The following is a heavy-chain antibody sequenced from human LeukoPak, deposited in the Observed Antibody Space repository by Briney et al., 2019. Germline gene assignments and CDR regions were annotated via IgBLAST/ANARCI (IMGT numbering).Heavy chain of an antibody. D-gene: IGHD6-19*01. Sequence: GGSLRLSCAASGFTFNTFAMGWVRQAPGKGLEWVSAISGSGGSTYYADSVKGRFTISRDNSKNTLYLQMNSLRAEDTAVYYCAKDPQWLVPSWFDPWGQGTLVTVSS. CDR1: GFTFNTFA. CDR2: ISGSGGST. CDR3: AKDPQWLVPSWFDP. V-gene: IGHV3-23*01. J-gene: IGHJ5*02.